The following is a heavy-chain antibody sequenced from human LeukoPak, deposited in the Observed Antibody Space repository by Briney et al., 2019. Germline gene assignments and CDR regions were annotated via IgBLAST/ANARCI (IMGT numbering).Heavy chain of an antibody. CDR2: IYSGGST. Sequence: GGSLRLPCAASGFTVSSNYMSWVRQAPGKGLEWVSVIYSGGSTYYADSVKGRFTISRHSSKNTLYLQMNSLRAEDTAVYYCARSLNSSGWYNYYYYYGMDVWGQGTTVTVSS. D-gene: IGHD6-19*01. J-gene: IGHJ6*02. CDR1: GFTVSSNY. V-gene: IGHV3-53*04. CDR3: ARSLNSSGWYNYYYYYGMDV.